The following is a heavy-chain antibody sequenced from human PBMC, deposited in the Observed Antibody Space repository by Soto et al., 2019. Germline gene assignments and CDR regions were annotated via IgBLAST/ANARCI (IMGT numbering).Heavy chain of an antibody. Sequence: ASVKVSCKASGGTFSSYAISWVRQAPGQGLEWMGGIIPIFGAANYAQKFQGRVTITADESTSTAYMELSSLRSEDTAVYYCARPTHCSGGSSFPSYYYGIDVWGPGTPVTVYS. V-gene: IGHV1-69*13. CDR1: GGTFSSYA. J-gene: IGHJ6*02. D-gene: IGHD2-15*01. CDR2: IIPIFGAA. CDR3: ARPTHCSGGSSFPSYYYGIDV.